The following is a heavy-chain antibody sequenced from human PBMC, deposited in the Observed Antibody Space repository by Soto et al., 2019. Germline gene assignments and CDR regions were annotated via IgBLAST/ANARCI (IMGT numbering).Heavy chain of an antibody. V-gene: IGHV3-30-3*01. D-gene: IGHD4-17*01. CDR3: AREETTRRPFDY. CDR2: ISYDGSNK. CDR1: GFTFSSYA. J-gene: IGHJ4*02. Sequence: QVQLVESGGGVVQPGRSLRLSCAASGFTFSSYAMHWVRQAPGKGLEWVAVISYDGSNKYYADSVKGRFTISRDNSKNTLYLQMNSLRAEDTAVYYCAREETTRRPFDYWGQGTLVTVSS.